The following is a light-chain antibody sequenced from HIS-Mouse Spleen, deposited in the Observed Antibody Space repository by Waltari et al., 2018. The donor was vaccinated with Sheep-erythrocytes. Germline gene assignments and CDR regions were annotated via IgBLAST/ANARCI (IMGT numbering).Light chain of an antibody. CDR1: QGIRND. J-gene: IGKJ1*01. CDR3: LQDYNYPWT. CDR2: AAS. V-gene: IGKV1-6*01. Sequence: AIQLTQSPSSLSGSVGDRVTITCRASQGIRNDLGWYQQKPGKAPKLLIYAASSLQSGVPSRFSGSGSGTDFTLTISSLQPEDFATYYCLQDYNYPWTFGQGTKVEIK.